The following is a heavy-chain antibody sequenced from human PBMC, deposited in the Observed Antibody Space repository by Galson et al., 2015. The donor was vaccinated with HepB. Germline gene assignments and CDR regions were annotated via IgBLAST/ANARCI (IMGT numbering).Heavy chain of an antibody. CDR3: VRDRGGSGSYMSYYYDMDV. D-gene: IGHD3-10*01. CDR1: GFTFSSYS. CDR2: ISSSSSII. J-gene: IGHJ6*02. V-gene: IGHV3-48*04. Sequence: SLRLSCAASGFTFSSYSMNWVRQTPGKGLEWVSHISSSSSIINYADSVKGRFTISRDNAENSLYLQMNSLRAEDTAVYYCVRDRGGSGSYMSYYYDMDVWGQGTLVTVSS.